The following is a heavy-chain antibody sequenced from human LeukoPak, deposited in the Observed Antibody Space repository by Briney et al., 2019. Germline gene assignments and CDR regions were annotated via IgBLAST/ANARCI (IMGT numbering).Heavy chain of an antibody. CDR3: AKGPDSSGYSHFDY. CDR2: ISGSGGST. D-gene: IGHD3-22*01. V-gene: IGHV3-23*01. CDR1: GFTFSSYA. Sequence: GGSLRLSCAASGFTFSSYAMTWVRQAPGKGLEWVSAISGSGGSTYYADSVKGRFTISRDNSKNTLYLQMNSLRAEDTAVYYCAKGPDSSGYSHFDYWGQGTLVTVSS. J-gene: IGHJ4*02.